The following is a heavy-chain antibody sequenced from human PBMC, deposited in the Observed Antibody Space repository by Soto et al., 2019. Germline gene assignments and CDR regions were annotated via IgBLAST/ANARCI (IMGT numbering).Heavy chain of an antibody. D-gene: IGHD1-7*01. V-gene: IGHV2-5*02. CDR3: AHYYSWNYVRWFDP. Sequence: QITLKESGPTLVKPTQTLTLTCTFSGFSLSTSGVGVGWIRQPPGKALEWLALIYWDDDKRYSPSLKSRLTIXKXTXXNQVVLTMTNMDPVDTATYYCAHYYSWNYVRWFDPWGQGTLVTVSS. CDR1: GFSLSTSGVG. J-gene: IGHJ5*02. CDR2: IYWDDDK.